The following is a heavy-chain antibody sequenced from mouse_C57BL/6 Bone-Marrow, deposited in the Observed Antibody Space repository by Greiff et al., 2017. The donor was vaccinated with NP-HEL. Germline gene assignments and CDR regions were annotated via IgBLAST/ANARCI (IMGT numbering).Heavy chain of an antibody. CDR3: ARGGCYWYFDV. V-gene: IGHV1-66*01. Sequence: VQGVESGPELVKPGASVKISCKASGYSFTSYYIHWVKQRPGQGLEWIGWIYPGSGNTKYNEKFKGKATLTADTSSSTAYMQLSSLTSEDAAVYYCARGGCYWYFDVWGTGTTVTVSS. CDR1: GYSFTSYY. J-gene: IGHJ1*03. CDR2: IYPGSGNT.